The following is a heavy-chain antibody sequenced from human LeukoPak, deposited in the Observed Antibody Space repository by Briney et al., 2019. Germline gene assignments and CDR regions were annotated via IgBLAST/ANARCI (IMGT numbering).Heavy chain of an antibody. Sequence: GGSLRLSRAASGFTFSSYAMSWVRQAPGKGLEWVSAISGSGGSTYYADSVKGRFTISRDNSKNTLYLQMNSLRAEDTAVYYCAKLGYSHPKGSFDYWGQGTLVTVSS. D-gene: IGHD5-18*01. CDR1: GFTFSSYA. CDR3: AKLGYSHPKGSFDY. V-gene: IGHV3-23*01. CDR2: ISGSGGST. J-gene: IGHJ4*02.